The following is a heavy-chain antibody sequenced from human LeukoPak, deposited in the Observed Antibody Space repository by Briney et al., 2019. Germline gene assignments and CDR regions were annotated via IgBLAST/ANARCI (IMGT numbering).Heavy chain of an antibody. D-gene: IGHD3-10*01. J-gene: IGHJ5*02. CDR3: ARGSIYYGSGMNWFDP. CDR1: GGTFSSYA. Sequence: SVKVSCKASGGTFSSYAISWVRQAPGQGLEWMGRIIPILGIANYAQKFQGRVTITADKSTSTAYMELSSLRSEDTAVYYCARGSIYYGSGMNWFDPWGQGTLVTVSS. CDR2: IIPILGIA. V-gene: IGHV1-69*04.